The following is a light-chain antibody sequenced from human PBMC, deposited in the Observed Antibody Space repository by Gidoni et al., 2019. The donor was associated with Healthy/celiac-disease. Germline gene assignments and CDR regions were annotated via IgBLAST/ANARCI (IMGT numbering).Light chain of an antibody. CDR2: GAS. V-gene: IGKV3-20*01. J-gene: IGKJ1*01. CDR1: QSVSSSY. Sequence: EIVLTQSPGTLSLSPGERATLSCRASQSVSSSYLAWYQQQPGQAPRLLIYGASSRATGIPDRFSGSGSGTDFTLTISRLEPEDFAVYYCQQYGSSPLTFGQGTKVEIK. CDR3: QQYGSSPLT.